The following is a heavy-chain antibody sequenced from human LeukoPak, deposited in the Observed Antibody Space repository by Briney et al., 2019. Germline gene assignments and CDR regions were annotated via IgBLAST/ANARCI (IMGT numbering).Heavy chain of an antibody. CDR3: ARRGSTDY. Sequence: GGSLRLSCAASGFIFSNYWMSWVRQAPGKGLEWVANIKADGSEKYYVDSVKGRFTTSRDDSQKSLYLQMNSLRVEDTAVYYCARRGSTDYWGQGTLVTVSS. J-gene: IGHJ4*02. CDR2: IKADGSEK. D-gene: IGHD3-10*01. CDR1: GFIFSNYW. V-gene: IGHV3-7*03.